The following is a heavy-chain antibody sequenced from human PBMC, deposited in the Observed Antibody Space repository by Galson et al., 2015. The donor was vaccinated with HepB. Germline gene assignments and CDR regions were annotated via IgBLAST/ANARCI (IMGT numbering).Heavy chain of an antibody. CDR2: IKQDGSEK. D-gene: IGHD3-3*01. CDR3: ARVGWAGSDFWSGYGVFDY. V-gene: IGHV3-7*03. J-gene: IGHJ4*02. Sequence: SLRLSCAASGFTFSSYWMSWVRQAPGKGLEWVANIKQDGSEKYYVDSVKGRFTISRDNAKNSLYLQMNSLRAEDTAVYYCARVGWAGSDFWSGYGVFDYWGQGTLVTVSS. CDR1: GFTFSSYW.